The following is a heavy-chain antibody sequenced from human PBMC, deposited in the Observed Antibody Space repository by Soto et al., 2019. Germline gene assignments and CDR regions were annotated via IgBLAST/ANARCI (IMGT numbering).Heavy chain of an antibody. D-gene: IGHD3-3*01. CDR2: ITGGNT. CDR1: GFTLGTYG. Sequence: EVQLLESGGGLIQPGGSLRLSCAASGFTLGTYGMGWVRQAPGKGLEWVSTITGGNTYYAASVKGRFTISRDNSKNTLYLQMSNRRAEDTGLYYCAKDKERGGYDSDFDSWGQGTLGTVSS. V-gene: IGHV3-23*01. J-gene: IGHJ4*02. CDR3: AKDKERGGYDSDFDS.